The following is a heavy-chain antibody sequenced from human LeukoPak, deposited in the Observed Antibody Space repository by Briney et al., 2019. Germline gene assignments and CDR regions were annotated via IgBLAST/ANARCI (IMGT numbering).Heavy chain of an antibody. CDR3: AKDGYCSSTSCYLGSYYGMDV. J-gene: IGHJ6*02. CDR2: ISYDGSNK. CDR1: GFTFSSYA. V-gene: IGHV3-30-3*01. D-gene: IGHD2-2*03. Sequence: GGSLRLSCAASGFTFSSYAMHWVRQAPGKGLEWVAVISYDGSNKYYADSVKGRFTISRDNSKNTLYLQMNSLRAEDTAVYYCAKDGYCSSTSCYLGSYYGMDVWGQGTTVTVSS.